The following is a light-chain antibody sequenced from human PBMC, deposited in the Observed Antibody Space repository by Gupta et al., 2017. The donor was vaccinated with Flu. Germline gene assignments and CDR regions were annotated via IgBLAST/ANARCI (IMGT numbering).Light chain of an antibody. Sequence: SSLSASVGDRVTITCQASQDISNYLNWYQQKPGEAPKLLIYDASILQAGVPSRFSGSGSGTDFTFTINSLQPEDIATYYCQHYDNLPRFTFGPGTRVDT. CDR1: QDISNY. J-gene: IGKJ3*01. CDR2: DAS. V-gene: IGKV1-33*01. CDR3: QHYDNLPRFT.